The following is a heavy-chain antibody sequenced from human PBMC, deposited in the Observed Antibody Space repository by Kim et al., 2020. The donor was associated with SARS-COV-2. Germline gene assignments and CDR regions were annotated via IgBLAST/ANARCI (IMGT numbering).Heavy chain of an antibody. CDR3: ARSLVRGVIRFDY. V-gene: IGHV4-39*07. Sequence: NPSLKSRVTISVDTSKNQFSLKLSSVTAADTAVYYCARSLVRGVIRFDYWGQGTLVTVSS. J-gene: IGHJ4*02. D-gene: IGHD3-10*01.